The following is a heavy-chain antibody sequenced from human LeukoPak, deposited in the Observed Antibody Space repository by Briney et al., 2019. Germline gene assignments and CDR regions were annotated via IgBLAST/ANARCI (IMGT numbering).Heavy chain of an antibody. V-gene: IGHV3-48*03. CDR1: GFTFSSYE. CDR2: ISSGGSTR. Sequence: GGSLRLSCAASGFTFSSYEMNWVRQAPGKGLEWVSYISSGGSTRYYADSVKGRFTISRDNSKNTLYLQMNSLRAEDTAIYYCARDMWTGDYYYYMDVWGKGTTVTVSS. CDR3: ARDMWTGDYYYYMDV. J-gene: IGHJ6*03. D-gene: IGHD1-14*01.